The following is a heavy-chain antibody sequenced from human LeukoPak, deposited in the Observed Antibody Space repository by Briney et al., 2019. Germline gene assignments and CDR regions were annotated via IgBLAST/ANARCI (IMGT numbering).Heavy chain of an antibody. CDR2: IYYSGST. CDR1: GGSISSSSYY. J-gene: IGHJ6*02. D-gene: IGHD3-22*01. CDR3: ARTYYYDSSGYFDPHYYYGMDV. Sequence: SETLSLTCTVSGGSISSSSYYWGWIRQPPGKGLEWIGSIYYSGSTYYNPSLKSRVTISVDTSENQFSLKLSSVTAADTAVYYCARTYYYDSSGYFDPHYYYGMDVWGQGTTVTVSS. V-gene: IGHV4-39*01.